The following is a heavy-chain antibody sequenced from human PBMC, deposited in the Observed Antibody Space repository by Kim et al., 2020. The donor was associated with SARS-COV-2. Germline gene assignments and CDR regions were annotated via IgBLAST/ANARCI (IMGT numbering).Heavy chain of an antibody. CDR3: ASQPASRRYYYYGMDV. D-gene: IGHD2-2*01. CDR1: GGSISSYY. J-gene: IGHJ6*02. CDR2: IYYSGST. Sequence: SETLSLTCTVSGGSISSYYWSWIRQPPGKGLEWIGYIYYSGSTNYNPSLKSRVTISVDTSKNQFSLKLSSVTAADTAVYYCASQPASRRYYYYGMDVWGQGTTVTVSS. V-gene: IGHV4-59*01.